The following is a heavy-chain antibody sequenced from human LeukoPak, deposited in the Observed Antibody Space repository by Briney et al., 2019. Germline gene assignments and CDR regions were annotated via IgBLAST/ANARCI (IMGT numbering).Heavy chain of an antibody. CDR3: TTLRVGLNI. CDR2: IKTNIDGGTR. D-gene: IGHD2-15*01. J-gene: IGHJ3*02. Sequence: PGGSLRLSCAASGFAFSTAWMTWVRQAPGKGLEWVGQIKTNIDGGTRDYAAPVKGRFTTSRDDSKNTLFLQMNTLKTEDTAVYYCTTLRVGLNIWGQGTMVTVSS. CDR1: GFAFSTAW. V-gene: IGHV3-15*01.